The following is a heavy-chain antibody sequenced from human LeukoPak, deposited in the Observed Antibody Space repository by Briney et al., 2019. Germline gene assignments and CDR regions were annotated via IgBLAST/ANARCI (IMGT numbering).Heavy chain of an antibody. J-gene: IGHJ4*02. CDR1: GGSFSGYY. Sequence: SETLSLTCAVYGGSFSGYYWSWIRRPPGKGLEWIGEINHSGSTNYNPSLKSRVTISVDTSKNQFSLKLSSVTAADTAVYYCARGRGSSGWYYYWGQGTLVTVSS. CDR3: ARGRGSSGWYYY. CDR2: INHSGST. V-gene: IGHV4-34*01. D-gene: IGHD6-19*01.